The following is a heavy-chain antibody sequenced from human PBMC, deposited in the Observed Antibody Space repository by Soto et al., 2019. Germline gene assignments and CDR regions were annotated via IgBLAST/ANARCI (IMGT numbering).Heavy chain of an antibody. CDR2: IYYSGGT. J-gene: IGHJ6*02. CDR3: ARERGYSYGSDYGMDV. Sequence: SATLSLTCTVSCGSISSYYWSWIRQPPWKGLEWVGYIYYSGGTNYNPSLKSRVTISVDTSKNQFSLKLSSVSAADTAVYYCARERGYSYGSDYGMDVWGQWTTVTVS. V-gene: IGHV4-59*01. D-gene: IGHD5-18*01. CDR1: CGSISSYY.